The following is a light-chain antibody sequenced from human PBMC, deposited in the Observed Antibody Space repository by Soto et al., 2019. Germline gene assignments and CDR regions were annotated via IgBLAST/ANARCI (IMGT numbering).Light chain of an antibody. V-gene: IGLV2-8*01. CDR2: EVN. CDR1: SSDVGGYNY. Sequence: QSVLTQPPSASGSPGQSVTISCTGTSSDVGGYNYVSWYQQHPGKAPKLMIYEVNKWPSGVPDRFSGSKSGNTASLTVSGLQAEDEAEYYCSSYAGSNNVLFGGGTQLTVL. J-gene: IGLJ2*01. CDR3: SSYAGSNNVL.